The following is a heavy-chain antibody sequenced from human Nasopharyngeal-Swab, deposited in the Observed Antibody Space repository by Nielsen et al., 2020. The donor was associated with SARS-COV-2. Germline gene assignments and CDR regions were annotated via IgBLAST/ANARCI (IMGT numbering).Heavy chain of an antibody. Sequence: GSLRLSCAASGFTFSSYSMNWVRQAPGKRLEWVSSISSSSSYIYYADSVKGRFTISRDNAKNSLYLQMNSLRAEDTAVYYCARDPGRWVRGVYYWGQGTLVTVSS. CDR3: ARDPGRWVRGVYY. D-gene: IGHD3-10*01. V-gene: IGHV3-21*01. CDR1: GFTFSSYS. CDR2: ISSSSSYI. J-gene: IGHJ4*02.